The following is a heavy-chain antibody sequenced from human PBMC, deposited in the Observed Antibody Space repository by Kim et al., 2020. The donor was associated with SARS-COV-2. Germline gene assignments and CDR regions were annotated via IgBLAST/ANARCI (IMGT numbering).Heavy chain of an antibody. D-gene: IGHD4-17*01. J-gene: IGHJ3*02. CDR3: ARPRTTVTNDAFDI. Sequence: ATKFQGRVTITADESTSTAYMELSSLRSEDTAVYYCARPRTTVTNDAFDIWGQGTMVTVSS. V-gene: IGHV1-69*01.